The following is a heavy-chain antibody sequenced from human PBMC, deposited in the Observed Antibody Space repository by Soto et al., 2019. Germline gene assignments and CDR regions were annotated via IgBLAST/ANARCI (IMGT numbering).Heavy chain of an antibody. V-gene: IGHV1-18*01. CDR1: GYTFTSYG. J-gene: IGHJ4*02. Sequence: ASVKVSCKASGYTFTSYGISWVRQAPGQGLEWMGWISAYNGNTNYAQKLQGRVTMTTDTSTSTAYMELRSLRSEDTAVYYCARIGYCSGGSCVNDYWGQGTLVTVSS. D-gene: IGHD2-15*01. CDR2: ISAYNGNT. CDR3: ARIGYCSGGSCVNDY.